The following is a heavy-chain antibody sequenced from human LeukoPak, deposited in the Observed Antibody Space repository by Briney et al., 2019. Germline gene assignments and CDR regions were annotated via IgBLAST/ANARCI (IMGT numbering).Heavy chain of an antibody. Sequence: GGSLRLSCAASGFTFSSYEMNWVRQAPGKGLEWVSSISSSSSYIYYADSVKGRFTISRDNAKNSLYLQMNSLRAEDTAVYYCARDHVRFGEYSVDYWGQGTLVTVSS. CDR1: GFTFSSYE. CDR2: ISSSSSYI. D-gene: IGHD3-10*01. V-gene: IGHV3-21*01. CDR3: ARDHVRFGEYSVDY. J-gene: IGHJ4*02.